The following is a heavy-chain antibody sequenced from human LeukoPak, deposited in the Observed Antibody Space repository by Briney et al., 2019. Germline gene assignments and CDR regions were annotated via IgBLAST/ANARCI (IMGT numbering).Heavy chain of an antibody. CDR2: ISYDGSNK. J-gene: IGHJ4*02. Sequence: GRSLRLSCAASGFTFSSYGMHWVRQAPGKGLEWVAVISYDGSNKYYADSVKGRFTISRDNSKNTLYLQMNSLRAEDTAVYYCARDSGGSNWGDYWGQGTLVTVSS. CDR3: ARDSGGSNWGDY. CDR1: GFTFSSYG. V-gene: IGHV3-30*03. D-gene: IGHD7-27*01.